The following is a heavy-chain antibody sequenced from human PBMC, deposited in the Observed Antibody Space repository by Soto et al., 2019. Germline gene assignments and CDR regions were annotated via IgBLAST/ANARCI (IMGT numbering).Heavy chain of an antibody. CDR2: IYYSGST. CDR3: ARQGYYDLLSGYYLFDY. V-gene: IGHV4-59*08. CDR1: GVSISSLY. Sequence: PSETMSVTCTVSGVSISSLYWSWIRQTPGKGLEWIGNIYYSGSTTYNPSLKSRVIVSIDTSKNQFSLKLTSVTAADTAVYYCARQGYYDLLSGYYLFDYWGQGILVTVSS. D-gene: IGHD3-3*01. J-gene: IGHJ4*02.